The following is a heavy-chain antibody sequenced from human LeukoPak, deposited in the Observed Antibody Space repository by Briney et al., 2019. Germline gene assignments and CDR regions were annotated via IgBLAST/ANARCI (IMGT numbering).Heavy chain of an antibody. V-gene: IGHV4-39*07. J-gene: IGHJ4*02. Sequence: SETLSLTCTVSGGSISCSSYYWGWIRQPPGKGLEWIGSIYYSGSTYYNPSLKSRVTISVDTSKNQFSLKLSSVTAADTAVYYCARGGPYALTGTSAFDYWGQGTLVTVSS. CDR1: GGSISCSSYY. D-gene: IGHD1-7*01. CDR3: ARGGPYALTGTSAFDY. CDR2: IYYSGST.